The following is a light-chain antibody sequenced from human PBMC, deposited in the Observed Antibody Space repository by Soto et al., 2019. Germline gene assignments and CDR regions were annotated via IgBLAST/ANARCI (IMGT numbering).Light chain of an antibody. CDR3: QQYIRWPLT. V-gene: IGKV1-12*01. CDR2: AAS. CDR1: QDISSW. J-gene: IGKJ4*01. Sequence: DIQMTQSPSSVSASVGDRVTITCRASQDISSWLAWYQQKPGKAPNLLIYAASSLQSGVPPRFSGSGSGTEFTLTISSLQSEDYAVYFCQQYIRWPLTFGGGTKVDIK.